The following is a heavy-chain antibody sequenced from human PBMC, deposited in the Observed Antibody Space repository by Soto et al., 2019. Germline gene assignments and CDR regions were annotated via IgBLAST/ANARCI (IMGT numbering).Heavy chain of an antibody. D-gene: IGHD2-15*01. Sequence: QVQLQESGPGLVKPSQTLSLTCTVSGGSISSGNYYWSWIRQPPGKGLEWIGFISYSGSTYYSTSLKIGFTISVDPSKSLFSLNLSFVTAADTPVYFWPTMATPAPGLYSFDPGGQGPLATVPS. CDR1: GGSISSGNYY. V-gene: IGHV4-30-4*01. J-gene: IGHJ5*02. CDR3: PTMATPAPGLYSFDP. CDR2: ISYSGST.